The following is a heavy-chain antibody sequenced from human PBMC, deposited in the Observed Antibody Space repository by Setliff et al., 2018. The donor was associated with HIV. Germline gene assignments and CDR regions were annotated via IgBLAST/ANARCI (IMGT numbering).Heavy chain of an antibody. V-gene: IGHV1-3*01. CDR3: ARGSCSGCYLSDY. D-gene: IGHD6-19*01. Sequence: ASVKVSCKAFGYTFSTNAIHWVRQAPGQRLEWMGYINAGDDNTRYSEKFQGRVTITRDTSANTAYMELSSLGSGDTAVYYCARGSCSGCYLSDYWGLGTLVTVSS. CDR1: GYTFSTNA. J-gene: IGHJ4*02. CDR2: INAGDDNT.